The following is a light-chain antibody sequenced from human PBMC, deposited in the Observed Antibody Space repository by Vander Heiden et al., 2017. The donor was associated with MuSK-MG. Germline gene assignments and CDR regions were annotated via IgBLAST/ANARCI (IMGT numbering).Light chain of an antibody. CDR2: AAS. CDR3: QRKDATPLT. J-gene: IGKJ3*01. Sequence: DIQMTHSPPSLSASLGDKVTITCRASQGISNSLAWYQQKPGKAPKLLLYAASRLESGVPSRFSASGSGTDYTLTISSLQPEDFATNYCQRKDATPLTFGHGTKVDIK. V-gene: IGKV1-NL1*01. CDR1: QGISNS.